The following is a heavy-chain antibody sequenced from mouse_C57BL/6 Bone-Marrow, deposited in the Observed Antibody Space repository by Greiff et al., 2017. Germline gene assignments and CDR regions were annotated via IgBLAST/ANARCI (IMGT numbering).Heavy chain of an antibody. CDR2: IDPNSGGT. CDR3: ARGRELVYYFDY. J-gene: IGHJ2*01. Sequence: QVQLQQPGAELVKPGASVKLSCTASGYTFTSYWMHWVKQTPGRGLEWIGWIDPNSGGTNYNDTFKSKATLTVDKPSRTAYMQLSSLRSEDSAVYYCARGRELVYYFDYWGQGTTLTVSS. V-gene: IGHV1-72*01. D-gene: IGHD4-1*01. CDR1: GYTFTSYW.